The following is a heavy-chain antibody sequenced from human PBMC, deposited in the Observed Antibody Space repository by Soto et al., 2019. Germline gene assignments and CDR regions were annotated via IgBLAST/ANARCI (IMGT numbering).Heavy chain of an antibody. D-gene: IGHD2-15*01. Sequence: GESLKISCKGSGYSFTSYWISWVRQMPGKGLEWMGRIDPSDSYTNYSPSFQGHVTISADKSISTAYLQWSSLKASDTAMYYCARQIGYCSGGSCHTMGMATHYYYYGMDVWGQGTTVTVSS. V-gene: IGHV5-10-1*01. CDR3: ARQIGYCSGGSCHTMGMATHYYYYGMDV. CDR2: IDPSDSYT. CDR1: GYSFTSYW. J-gene: IGHJ6*02.